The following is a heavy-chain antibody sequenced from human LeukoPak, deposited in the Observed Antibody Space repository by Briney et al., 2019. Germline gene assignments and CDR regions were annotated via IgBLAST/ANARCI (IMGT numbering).Heavy chain of an antibody. J-gene: IGHJ5*02. V-gene: IGHV3-74*01. Sequence: GGSLRLSCAASGFTFSSYWMHWVRQAPGKGLVGVSRINSDGSSTSYADSVKGRFTISRDNAKNTLYQQMNSLRAEDTAVYYCAREGDSSGYYTNWFDPWGQGTLVTVSS. CDR3: AREGDSSGYYTNWFDP. CDR2: INSDGSST. CDR1: GFTFSSYW. D-gene: IGHD3-22*01.